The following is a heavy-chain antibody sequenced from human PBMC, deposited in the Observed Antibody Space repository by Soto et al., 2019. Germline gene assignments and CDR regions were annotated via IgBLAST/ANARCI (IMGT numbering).Heavy chain of an antibody. CDR2: IYPGDSDT. V-gene: IGHV5-51*01. CDR1: GYSFTNYW. J-gene: IGHJ4*02. Sequence: GESLKLSCKTTGYSFTNYWIGWVRQMPGKGLEWMGIIYPGDSDTRYSPSCQGQVTISADKSISTAYLQWSSLKASDSAMFYCARKDIAGNSVDFWGQGTLVTVSS. CDR3: ARKDIAGNSVDF. D-gene: IGHD6-13*01.